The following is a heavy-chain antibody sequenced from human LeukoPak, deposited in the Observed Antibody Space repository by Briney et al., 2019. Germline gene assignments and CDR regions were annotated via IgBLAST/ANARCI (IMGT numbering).Heavy chain of an antibody. CDR3: AHRDNIGWYTY. J-gene: IGHJ4*02. V-gene: IGHV2-5*02. D-gene: IGHD6-19*01. CDR1: GFSLSTSGVG. Sequence: SGPTLVNPTQTLTLTCTFSGFSLSTSGVGVGWIRQPPGKALEWLALIYWDGDERYSPSLKNRLSITKDASKNQVVLTLTNMDPVDTATYYCAHRDNIGWYTYWGRGTLVTVSS. CDR2: IYWDGDE.